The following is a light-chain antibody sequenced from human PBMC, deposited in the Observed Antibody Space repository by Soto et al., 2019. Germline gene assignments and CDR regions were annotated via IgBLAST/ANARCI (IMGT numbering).Light chain of an antibody. J-gene: IGKJ1*01. CDR1: QSVTSNY. V-gene: IGKV3-20*01. Sequence: LLTPSPGTLSLSRGERAPLFCRASQSVTSNYFAWYQQKPGQAPRLLIYGISDRATGIPDRFSGSGSGTDFTLTISRLEPEDFAVYYCEQYGSSPRTLGQGSNV. CDR3: EQYGSSPRT. CDR2: GIS.